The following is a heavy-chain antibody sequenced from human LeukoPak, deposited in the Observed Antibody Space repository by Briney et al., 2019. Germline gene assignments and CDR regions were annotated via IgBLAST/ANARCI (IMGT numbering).Heavy chain of an antibody. CDR3: ARERWDCTNGVCYRWFDP. J-gene: IGHJ5*02. Sequence: PSETLSLTCTVSGGSISSGGYYWSWIRQPPGKGLEWIGYIYYSGSTNYNPSLKSRVTISVDTSKNQFSLKLSSVTAADTAVYYCARERWDCTNGVCYRWFDPWGQGTLVTVSS. CDR2: IYYSGST. CDR1: GGSISSGGYY. V-gene: IGHV4-61*08. D-gene: IGHD2-8*01.